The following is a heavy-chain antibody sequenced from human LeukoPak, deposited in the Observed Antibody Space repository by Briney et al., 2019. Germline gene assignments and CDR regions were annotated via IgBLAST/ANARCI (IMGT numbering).Heavy chain of an antibody. CDR1: GYTFTSYG. CDR2: IIPVVSST. Sequence: SVKVSCKASGYTFTSYGINWVRQAPGQGLEWMGMIIPVVSSTYYTQKFQGRVTITAVESTSTVNLEMNSLRVEDTAIYYCARGGSGWSNFDYWGQGSLVTVS. V-gene: IGHV1-69*11. J-gene: IGHJ4*02. D-gene: IGHD6-19*01. CDR3: ARGGSGWSNFDY.